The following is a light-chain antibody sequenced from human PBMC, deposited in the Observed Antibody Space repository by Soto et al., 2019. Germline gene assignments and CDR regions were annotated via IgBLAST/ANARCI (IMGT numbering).Light chain of an antibody. CDR1: SSDIGAYDS. CDR3: SSYTTIGTLV. V-gene: IGLV2-14*03. CDR2: DVA. J-gene: IGLJ2*01. Sequence: QSALTQPASVSGSPGQSITIPCTGTSSDIGAYDSVSWYQQHPGKAPKLMIYDVANRPSGVSDRFSGSKSGNTASLTISGLQAEDEADYYCSSYTTIGTLVFGGGTKLTVL.